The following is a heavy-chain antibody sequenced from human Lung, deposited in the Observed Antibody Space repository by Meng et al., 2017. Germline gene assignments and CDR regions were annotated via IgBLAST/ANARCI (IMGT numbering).Heavy chain of an antibody. CDR2: IYYSGST. D-gene: IGHD3-10*01. CDR3: ARVDYYGSGSRRFDP. CDR1: GGSIRSSSYY. J-gene: IGHJ5*02. V-gene: IGHV4-39*07. Sequence: QPLAQDAVPGRRKPWDPFSRTGTVLGGSIRSSSYYWGWIRQPPGKGLEWIGSIYYSGSTYYNPFLKSRVTISVDTSKTQFSLKLSSVTAADTAVYYCARVDYYGSGSRRFDPWGQGTLVTVSS.